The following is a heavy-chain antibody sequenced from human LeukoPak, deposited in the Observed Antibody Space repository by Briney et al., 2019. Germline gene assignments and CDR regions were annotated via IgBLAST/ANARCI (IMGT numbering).Heavy chain of an antibody. Sequence: SETLSLTCAVYGGSFSGYYWSWIRQPPGKGLEWIGEINHSGSTNYNPSLKSRVTISVDTSKNQFSLKLSSVTAADTAVYYCERGYNSWGQGTLVTVSS. V-gene: IGHV4-34*01. CDR2: INHSGST. D-gene: IGHD2-2*02. J-gene: IGHJ4*02. CDR1: GGSFSGYY. CDR3: ERGYNS.